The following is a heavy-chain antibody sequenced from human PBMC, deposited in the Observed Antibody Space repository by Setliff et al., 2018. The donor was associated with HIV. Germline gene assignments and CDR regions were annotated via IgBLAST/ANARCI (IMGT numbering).Heavy chain of an antibody. V-gene: IGHV3-30-3*01. CDR1: GITFTSYA. CDR2: ISHDGSNT. Sequence: GGSLRLSCAASGITFTSYALHWVRQAPGKGLEWVAIISHDGSNTYYADSVRGRFTISRDNSKNTLYLQMNSLRTEDTAVYYCARGNGWYKYFYYGMDVWGQGTTVTVSS. J-gene: IGHJ6*02. CDR3: ARGNGWYKYFYYGMDV. D-gene: IGHD6-19*01.